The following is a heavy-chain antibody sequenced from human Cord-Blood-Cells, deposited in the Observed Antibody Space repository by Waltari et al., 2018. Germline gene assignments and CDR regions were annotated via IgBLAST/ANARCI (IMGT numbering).Heavy chain of an antibody. CDR1: GGSFSGYH. D-gene: IGHD6-6*01. J-gene: IGHJ3*02. CDR2: INHSGST. Sequence: QVQLQQWGAGLLKPSETLSLTCAVYGGSFSGYHWSWIRQPPGKGLEWIGEINHSGSTNYNPSLKSRVTISVDTSKNQFSLKLSSVTAADTAVYYCARGAIAARLDAFDIWGQGTMVTVSS. V-gene: IGHV4-34*01. CDR3: ARGAIAARLDAFDI.